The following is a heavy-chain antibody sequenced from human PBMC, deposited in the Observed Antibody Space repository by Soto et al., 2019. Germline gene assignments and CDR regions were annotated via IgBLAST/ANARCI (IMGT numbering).Heavy chain of an antibody. Sequence: SETLSLTCTVSGGSISSYYWSWIRQPPGKGLEWIGYIYYSGSTNYNPSLKSRVTISVDTSKNQFSLKLSSVTAADTAVYYCASHHCSSTSCFDYWGQGTLVTVSS. CDR2: IYYSGST. V-gene: IGHV4-59*01. CDR1: GGSISSYY. J-gene: IGHJ4*02. D-gene: IGHD2-2*01. CDR3: ASHHCSSTSCFDY.